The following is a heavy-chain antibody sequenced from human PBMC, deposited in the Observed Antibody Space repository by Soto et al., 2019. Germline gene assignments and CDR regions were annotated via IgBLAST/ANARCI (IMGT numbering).Heavy chain of an antibody. Sequence: GGSLRLSCAASGFTFSSYAMSWVRQAPGKGLEWVSAISGSGGSTYYADSVKGRFTISRDNSKNTLYLQMNSLRAEDTAVYYCAKDDYYDSSGYPRGLFDYWGQGTLVTVSS. CDR1: GFTFSSYA. J-gene: IGHJ4*02. V-gene: IGHV3-23*01. CDR3: AKDDYYDSSGYPRGLFDY. D-gene: IGHD3-22*01. CDR2: ISGSGGST.